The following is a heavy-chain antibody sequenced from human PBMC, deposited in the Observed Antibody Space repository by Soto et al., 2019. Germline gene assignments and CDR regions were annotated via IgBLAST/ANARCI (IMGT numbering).Heavy chain of an antibody. J-gene: IGHJ6*02. CDR2: TYYRSKWYN. Sequence: SHTLSLTCAISGDSVSSNSAAWNWIRQSPSRGLEWLGRTYYRSKWYNDYAVSVKSRITINPDTSKNQFSLQLNSVTPEDTAVYYCARAVITMVRGVITTDYYYYGMDVWGQGTTVTVSS. CDR3: ARAVITMVRGVITTDYYYYGMDV. V-gene: IGHV6-1*01. D-gene: IGHD3-10*01. CDR1: GDSVSSNSAA.